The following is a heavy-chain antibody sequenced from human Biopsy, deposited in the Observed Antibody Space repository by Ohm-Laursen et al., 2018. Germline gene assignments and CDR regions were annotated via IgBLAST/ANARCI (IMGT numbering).Heavy chain of an antibody. CDR1: GGSFMGHY. Sequence: GTLSLTCTVSGGSFMGHYWTWIRQPPGKGLEWIGHISHTGYTSYKSSLKSRVTISLDTSRKHFSLRLTSLAAADTAVYYCARGSNEYGGLYFPHWGQGTLVTVSS. J-gene: IGHJ1*01. CDR3: ARGSNEYGGLYFPH. CDR2: ISHTGYT. D-gene: IGHD4-23*01. V-gene: IGHV4-59*11.